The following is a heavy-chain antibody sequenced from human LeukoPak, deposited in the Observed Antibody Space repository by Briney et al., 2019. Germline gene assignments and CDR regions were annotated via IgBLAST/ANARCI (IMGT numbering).Heavy chain of an antibody. D-gene: IGHD3-10*01. J-gene: IGHJ4*02. CDR2: IYYSGST. CDR1: GGSISSGGYY. V-gene: IGHV4-31*03. CDR3: ASCTTGSYLDY. Sequence: SQTLSLTCTVSGGSISSGGYYWSSIRQHPGKGLEWIGYIYYSGSTYYNPSLKSRVTISVDTSKNQFSLKLSSVTAADTAVYYCASCTTGSYLDYWGQGTLVTVSS.